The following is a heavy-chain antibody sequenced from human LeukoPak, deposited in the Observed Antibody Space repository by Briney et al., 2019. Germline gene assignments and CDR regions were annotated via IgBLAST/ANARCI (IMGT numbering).Heavy chain of an antibody. CDR1: GFTFSTYA. CDR2: ISGSGSST. D-gene: IGHD1-26*01. Sequence: AXGSLRLSCAASGFTFSTYAMSWVRQAPGKGLEWVSGISGSGSSTYYADSMKGRFTISRDNSKNTLYLQANSLRSEDTAVYYCAKDNGRYEFDYWGQGTLVTVSS. J-gene: IGHJ4*02. V-gene: IGHV3-23*01. CDR3: AKDNGRYEFDY.